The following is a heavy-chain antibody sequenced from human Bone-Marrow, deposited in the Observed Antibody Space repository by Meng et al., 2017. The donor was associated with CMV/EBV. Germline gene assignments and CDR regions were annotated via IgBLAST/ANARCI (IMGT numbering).Heavy chain of an antibody. J-gene: IGHJ5*02. CDR3: ARQESDEWIRGVRFDP. CDR1: GYTFTNYW. CDR2: IYPGDSET. Sequence: GESLKISCTASGYTFTNYWIGWVRQMPGKGLEWMGIIYPGDSETRYSPSFQGPVTISADKSSTTAYLQWSSLKASGTTMYYCARQESDEWIRGVRFDPWGQGTLVTVSS. V-gene: IGHV5-51*01. D-gene: IGHD5-12*01.